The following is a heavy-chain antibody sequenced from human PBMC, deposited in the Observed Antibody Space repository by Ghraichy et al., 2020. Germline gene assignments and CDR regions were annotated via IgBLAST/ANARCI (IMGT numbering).Heavy chain of an antibody. CDR3: ARRRGLAVTDPFDI. D-gene: IGHD3-3*02. V-gene: IGHV4-59*08. Sequence: SETLTLTCTVSGGSISSYYWTWIRQPPGKGLEWIGYISNTGNTNYNPSLKSRVTISVDTSKNQLSLKLRSVIAADTAVYYCARRRGLAVTDPFDIWGQGTMVTVSS. J-gene: IGHJ3*02. CDR1: GGSISSYY. CDR2: ISNTGNT.